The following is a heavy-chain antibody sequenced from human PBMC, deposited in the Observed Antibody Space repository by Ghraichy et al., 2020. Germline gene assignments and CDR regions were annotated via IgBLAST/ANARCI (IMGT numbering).Heavy chain of an antibody. V-gene: IGHV3-15*01. Sequence: GGSLRLSCAASGFIFSKAWMNWVRQAPGKGLEWIGRIKSKTDGGATEYAAPLKDRFTISRDDSENTLYLQMNSLKTEATAVYFCPTGMTSGQNFWGQGTLVTVSS. CDR1: GFIFSKAW. D-gene: IGHD1-14*01. CDR2: IKSKTDGGAT. J-gene: IGHJ4*02. CDR3: PTGMTSGQNF.